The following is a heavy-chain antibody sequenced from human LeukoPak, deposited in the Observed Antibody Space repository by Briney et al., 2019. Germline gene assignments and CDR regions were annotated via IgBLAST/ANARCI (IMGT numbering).Heavy chain of an antibody. CDR3: ASGAKVAFDI. CDR2: IRADESER. V-gene: IGHV3-30*02. J-gene: IGHJ3*02. D-gene: IGHD4-17*01. Sequence: GGSLRLSCVATGFRFSEFGMHWVRQAPGKGLEWVAFIRADESERYYIDSLRGRFTISRDNSKNTLFLQMTSLRGDDSAIYYCASGAKVAFDIWGQGTMVTVSS. CDR1: GFRFSEFG.